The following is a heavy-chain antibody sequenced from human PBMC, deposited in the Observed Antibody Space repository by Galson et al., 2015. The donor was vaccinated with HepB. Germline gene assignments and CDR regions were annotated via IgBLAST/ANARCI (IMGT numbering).Heavy chain of an antibody. CDR1: GYTFTDYY. J-gene: IGHJ4*02. Sequence: SVKVSCKASGYTFTDYYMHWVRQAPGQGLEWLGWINPNSGDTNYAQKFQGRVTMTRDTSISTAYMELSRLKSDDTAVYFCARPQHSGYDYFDCWGQGTLVTVSS. V-gene: IGHV1-2*02. CDR2: INPNSGDT. D-gene: IGHD5-12*01. CDR3: ARPQHSGYDYFDC.